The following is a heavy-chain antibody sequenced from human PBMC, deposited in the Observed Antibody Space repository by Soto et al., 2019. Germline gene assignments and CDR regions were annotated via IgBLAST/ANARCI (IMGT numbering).Heavy chain of an antibody. CDR2: INPATGAA. J-gene: IGHJ3*02. Sequence: QLHLAQSGAVVKKPGASVTVSCSASGYPVTAYYMHWVRQAPGRGLEWMGGINPATGAAKYTQTFQGRVTMTRDTSTSTVFRELSGLTSEDTAVFYCARGGGVGVAGSAAFDMWGQGTLVTVSS. CDR3: ARGGGVGVAGSAAFDM. V-gene: IGHV1-2*02. D-gene: IGHD3-3*01. CDR1: GYPVTAYY.